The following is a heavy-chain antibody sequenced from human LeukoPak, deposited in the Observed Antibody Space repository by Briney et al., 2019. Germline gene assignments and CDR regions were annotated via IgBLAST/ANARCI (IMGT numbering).Heavy chain of an antibody. D-gene: IGHD6-6*01. Sequence: GGSLILSCASSGFTFSSYAMHWVRQAPGKGLEYVSAISSNGGSTYYANSVKGRFTISRDNSKNTLYLQMGSLRAEDMAVYYCARDRAARGYYYYYMDVWGKGTTVTVSS. V-gene: IGHV3-64*01. CDR3: ARDRAARGYYYYYMDV. CDR1: GFTFSSYA. J-gene: IGHJ6*03. CDR2: ISSNGGST.